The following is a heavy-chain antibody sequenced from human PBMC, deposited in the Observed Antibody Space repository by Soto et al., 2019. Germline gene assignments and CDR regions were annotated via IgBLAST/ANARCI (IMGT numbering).Heavy chain of an antibody. CDR1: GGTFSSYA. D-gene: IGHD3-22*01. J-gene: IGHJ5*01. Sequence: GASVKVSCKASGGTFSSYAISWVRQAPGQGLEWMGGIIPIFGTANYAQKFQGRVTITADESTSTAYMELSSLRSEDTAVYYCARAINPFDSSQKNWFDSWGQGTLVTVSS. CDR3: ARAINPFDSSQKNWFDS. V-gene: IGHV1-69*13. CDR2: IIPIFGTA.